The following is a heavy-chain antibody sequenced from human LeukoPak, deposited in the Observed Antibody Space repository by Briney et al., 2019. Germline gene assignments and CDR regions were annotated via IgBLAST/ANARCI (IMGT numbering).Heavy chain of an antibody. CDR1: GGSISSGNYY. CDR3: ARLLIHTPCFDY. D-gene: IGHD3-16*01. CDR2: VYTYGNT. Sequence: SETLSLTCTVSGGSISSGNYYWSWIRQPAGKGLEWIGRVYTYGNTNYNPSLKTRVTISIDTSRNQFSLKLSSVAAADTAVYYCARLLIHTPCFDYWSQGTLVTVSS. V-gene: IGHV4-61*02. J-gene: IGHJ4*02.